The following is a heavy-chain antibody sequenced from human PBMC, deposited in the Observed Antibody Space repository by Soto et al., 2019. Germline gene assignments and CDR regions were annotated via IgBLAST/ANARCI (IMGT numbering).Heavy chain of an antibody. J-gene: IGHJ5*02. CDR3: ARIPVDTYLINWFDP. CDR1: GGSVSSGDYY. CDR2: IYYSGST. V-gene: IGHV4-61*08. Sequence: PSETLSLTCTVSGGSVSSGDYYWSWIRQPPEKGLEWIGYIYYSGSTNYNPSLKSRVSISLDTSKNQFSLRLTSVTAADTAVYYCARIPVDTYLINWFDPWGQGTLVTVSS. D-gene: IGHD5-18*01.